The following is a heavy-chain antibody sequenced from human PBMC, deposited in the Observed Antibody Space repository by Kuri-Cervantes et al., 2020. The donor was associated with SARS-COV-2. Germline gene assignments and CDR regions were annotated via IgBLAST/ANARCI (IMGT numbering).Heavy chain of an antibody. D-gene: IGHD7-27*01. CDR1: GFTFSSYA. CDR2: IIGSGGST. Sequence: GESLKISCAASGFTFSSYAMSWVRQAPGKGLEWVSAIIGSGGSTYYADSVKGRFTISRDNAKNSLYLQMSSLRAKDTAVYYCARDLRMGKSLDYWGQGTLVTVSS. V-gene: IGHV3-23*01. J-gene: IGHJ4*02. CDR3: ARDLRMGKSLDY.